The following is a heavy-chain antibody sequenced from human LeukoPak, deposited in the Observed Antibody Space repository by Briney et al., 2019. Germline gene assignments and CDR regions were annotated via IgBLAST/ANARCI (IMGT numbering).Heavy chain of an antibody. CDR1: GYTFTSYY. CDR2: INPSGGST. J-gene: IGHJ4*02. CDR3: ARGNHNYYDSSGYYYVESDY. D-gene: IGHD3-22*01. V-gene: IGHV1-46*01. Sequence: ASVEVSCKASGYTFTSYYMHWVRQAPGQGLEWMGIINPSGGSTSYAQKFQGRVTMTRDTSTSTVYMELSSLRSEDTAVYYCARGNHNYYDSSGYYYVESDYWGQGTLVTVSS.